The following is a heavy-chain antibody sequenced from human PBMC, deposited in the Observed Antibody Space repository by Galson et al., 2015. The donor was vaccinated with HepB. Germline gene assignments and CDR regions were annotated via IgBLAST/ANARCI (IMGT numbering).Heavy chain of an antibody. CDR1: GYTFTSYG. J-gene: IGHJ6*02. D-gene: IGHD3-10*01. CDR3: ARDGEYYYGSGSYIHYYYYYGMDV. Sequence: SVKVSCKASGYTFTSYGISWVRQAPGQGLEWMGWISAYNGNTNYAQKLQGRVTMTTDTSTSTAYMELRSLRSDDTAVYYCARDGEYYYGSGSYIHYYYYYGMDVWVQGTTVTVSS. CDR2: ISAYNGNT. V-gene: IGHV1-18*04.